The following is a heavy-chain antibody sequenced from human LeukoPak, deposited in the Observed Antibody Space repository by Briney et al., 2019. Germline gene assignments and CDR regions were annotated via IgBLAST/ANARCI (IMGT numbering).Heavy chain of an antibody. CDR1: GSTFSSYE. CDR3: ARVGELRPPDY. CDR2: ISSSGSTI. J-gene: IGHJ4*02. D-gene: IGHD1-26*01. V-gene: IGHV3-48*03. Sequence: GGSLRLSCAASGSTFSSYEMNWVRQAPGKGLEWVSYISSSGSTIYYADSVKGRFTISRDNAKNSLYLQMNSLRAEDTAVYYCARVGELRPPDYWGQGTLVTVSS.